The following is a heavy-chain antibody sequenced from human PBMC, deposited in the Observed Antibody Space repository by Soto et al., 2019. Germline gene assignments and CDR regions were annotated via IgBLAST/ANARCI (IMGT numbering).Heavy chain of an antibody. CDR3: ASCGGACYSSGMDA. CDR1: GGTLSSYT. D-gene: IGHD2-21*02. Sequence: QVQLVQSGAEVKKPGSSVRVSCKASGGTLSSYTISWVRQAPGQGLEWMGRIVPVLGIANYAQNFQGRVTIIAVTITSTPYMELSSLRSEDTAVYYCASCGGACYSSGMDAWGQGTTVTVSS. J-gene: IGHJ6*02. V-gene: IGHV1-69*02. CDR2: IVPVLGIA.